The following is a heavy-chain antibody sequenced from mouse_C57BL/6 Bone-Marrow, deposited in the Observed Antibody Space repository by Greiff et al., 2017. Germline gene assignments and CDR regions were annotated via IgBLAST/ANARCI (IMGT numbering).Heavy chain of an antibody. CDR3: RGLLDY. V-gene: IGHV1-83*01. J-gene: IGHJ2*01. CDR1: YTFTDYYM. Sequence: VQLKQSGPELVKPGASVKMSCKASGYTFTDYYMHWVKQKPGKGLEWIGEIYPGSGNTYYNEKFKGKATLTADTSSSTAYMQLSSLTSEDSAVYYCARGLLDYWGQGTTLTVSS. CDR2: YPGSGNTY.